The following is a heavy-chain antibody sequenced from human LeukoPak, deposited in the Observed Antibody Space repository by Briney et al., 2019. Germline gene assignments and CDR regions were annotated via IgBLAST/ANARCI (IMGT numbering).Heavy chain of an antibody. J-gene: IGHJ3*02. Sequence: GGSLRLSCAAAGFTVSSNYMSWVRQAPGKGLEWVSVIYSGGSTYYADSVKGRFTISRDNSKNTLYLQMNSLRAEDTAVYYCARVRHGPGSDAFDIWGQGTMVTVSS. D-gene: IGHD2-15*01. CDR2: IYSGGST. CDR3: ARVRHGPGSDAFDI. CDR1: GFTVSSNY. V-gene: IGHV3-66*02.